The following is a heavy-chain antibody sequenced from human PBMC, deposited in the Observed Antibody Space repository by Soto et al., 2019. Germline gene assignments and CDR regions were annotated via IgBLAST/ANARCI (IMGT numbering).Heavy chain of an antibody. J-gene: IGHJ4*02. CDR1: GGSFTSNNW. Sequence: SETLSLTCAVSGGSFTSNNWWTWVRQPPGQGLEWIGEIYRTGSTNYDPSLKSRVTISLDKSENQFSLKVPSLTAADPAVYYCASRDPGTSVDYWGQGTLVTVSS. D-gene: IGHD1-7*01. CDR2: IYRTGST. V-gene: IGHV4-4*02. CDR3: ASRDPGTSVDY.